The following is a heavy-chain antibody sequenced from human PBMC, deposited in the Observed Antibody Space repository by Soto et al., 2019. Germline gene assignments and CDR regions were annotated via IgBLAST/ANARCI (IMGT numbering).Heavy chain of an antibody. V-gene: IGHV3-11*01. J-gene: IGHJ4*02. Sequence: QVHLVESGGGLVKPGGSLRLSCAASGFTFSDYYMTWIRQAPGKGLEWVSYISSGGSSIYYADSVKGRFTISRDNAKNSFYLKINSVSAEDTPIFYCAILAIGTIMGGPPDFGGRGPLVPVPS. CDR2: ISSGGSSI. CDR3: AILAIGTIMGGPPDF. CDR1: GFTFSDYY. D-gene: IGHD2-8*01.